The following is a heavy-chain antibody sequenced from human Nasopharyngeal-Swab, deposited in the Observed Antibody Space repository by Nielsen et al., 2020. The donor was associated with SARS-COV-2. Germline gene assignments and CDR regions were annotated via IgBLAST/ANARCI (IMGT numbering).Heavy chain of an antibody. V-gene: IGHV2-70*11. J-gene: IGHJ4*02. Sequence: SWIRQPPGKALEWLARIDLDDDKYYSTSLKTRLTISKATSKNPVVLTMTNMDPVDTATYYCARTRSYSLDYWGQGTLVTVSS. CDR3: ARTRSYSLDY. CDR2: IDLDDDK. D-gene: IGHD1-26*01.